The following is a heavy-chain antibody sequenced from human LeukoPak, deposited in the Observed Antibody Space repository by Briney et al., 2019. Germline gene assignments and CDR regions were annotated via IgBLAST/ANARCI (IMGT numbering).Heavy chain of an antibody. CDR3: ARSELVPAAMIMHYYYGMHV. Sequence: PSETLSLTCTVSGGSISSYYWSWIRQPAGKGLEWIGRIYTSGSTNYNPSLKSGGTMSVDTSKNQLSWRLRSVSAADTAVYYCARSELVPAAMIMHYYYGMHVWGQGTTVTVSS. CDR2: IYTSGST. J-gene: IGHJ6*02. V-gene: IGHV4-4*07. CDR1: GGSISSYY. D-gene: IGHD2-2*01.